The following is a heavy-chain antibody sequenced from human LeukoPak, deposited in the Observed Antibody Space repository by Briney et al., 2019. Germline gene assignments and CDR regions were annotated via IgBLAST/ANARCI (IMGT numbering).Heavy chain of an antibody. V-gene: IGHV3-53*01. CDR1: GFTFSSYG. D-gene: IGHD3-3*01. CDR2: IYSGGST. J-gene: IGHJ6*02. CDR3: ARVGDFWSGRGSVYYYYYGMDV. Sequence: GSLRLSCAASGFTFSSYGMHWVRQAPGKGLEWVSVIYSGGSTYYADSVKGRFTISRDNSKNTLYLQMNSLRAEDTAVYYCARVGDFWSGRGSVYYYYYGMDVWGQGTTVTVSS.